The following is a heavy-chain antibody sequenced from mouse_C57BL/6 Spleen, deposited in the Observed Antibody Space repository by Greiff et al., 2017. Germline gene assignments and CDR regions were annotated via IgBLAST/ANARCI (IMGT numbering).Heavy chain of an antibody. J-gene: IGHJ1*03. CDR3: ARYYGRYFDV. CDR2: IRNKANGYTT. D-gene: IGHD1-1*02. V-gene: IGHV7-3*01. Sequence: EVMLVESGGGLVQPGGSLSLSCAAPGFTFTDYYMSWVRQPPGKALEWLGFIRNKANGYTTEYSASVKGRFTISRDNSQSILYLQMNALRAEDSATYYCARYYGRYFDVWGTGTTVTVSS. CDR1: GFTFTDYY.